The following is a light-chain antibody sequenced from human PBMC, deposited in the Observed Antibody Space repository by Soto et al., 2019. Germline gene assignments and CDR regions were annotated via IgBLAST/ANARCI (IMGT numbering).Light chain of an antibody. J-gene: IGKJ1*01. CDR2: DAS. Sequence: DIQMTQSPSTLSASVGDRVTITCRASQSISSWLAWYQQKPGKAPKLLIYDASSLESGVPSRFSGSGSGTEFTLTISSRPPDDFATYYCQQYNSYWTFGQGTQVEIK. CDR3: QQYNSYWT. CDR1: QSISSW. V-gene: IGKV1-5*01.